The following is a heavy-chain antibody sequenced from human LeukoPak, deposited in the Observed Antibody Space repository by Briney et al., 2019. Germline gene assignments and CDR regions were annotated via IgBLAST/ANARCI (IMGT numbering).Heavy chain of an antibody. CDR2: IYDSGST. Sequence: SGTLSLTCTVSGGSISSYYWSWIRQPPGEGLEWIGYIYDSGSTNYNPSLKSRVTISVDTSKIQFSLKLSSVTAADTAVYYCARHKTTMTTVDYWGQGTLVTVAS. CDR1: GGSISSYY. J-gene: IGHJ4*02. D-gene: IGHD4-17*01. CDR3: ARHKTTMTTVDY. V-gene: IGHV4-59*08.